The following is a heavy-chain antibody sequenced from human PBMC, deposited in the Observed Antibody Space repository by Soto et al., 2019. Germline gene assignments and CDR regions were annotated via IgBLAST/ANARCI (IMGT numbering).Heavy chain of an antibody. J-gene: IGHJ4*02. Sequence: ASVKFSCKASGYTCSDYYMHWLRQAPGQGLEWMGLINANSGVTTYAPKFQGRVTMTRDKSIGTAYMELSRLRSDDTAIYFCARLQIEVAGTNWGQGTLVTVSS. V-gene: IGHV1-2*02. CDR3: ARLQIEVAGTN. CDR1: GYTCSDYY. CDR2: INANSGVT. D-gene: IGHD6-19*01.